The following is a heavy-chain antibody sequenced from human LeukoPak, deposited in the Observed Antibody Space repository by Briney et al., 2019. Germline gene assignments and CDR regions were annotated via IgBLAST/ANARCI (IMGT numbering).Heavy chain of an antibody. J-gene: IGHJ3*02. CDR3: ATSDYGSGSNRDAFDI. CDR2: FDPEDGET. V-gene: IGHV1-24*01. D-gene: IGHD3-10*01. CDR1: GYTLTELS. Sequence: ASVKVSCKVSGYTLTELSMHWVRQAPGKGLEWMGGFDPEDGETIYAQKFQGRVTMTEVTSTDTAYMELSSLRSEDTAVYYCATSDYGSGSNRDAFDIWGQGTMVTVSS.